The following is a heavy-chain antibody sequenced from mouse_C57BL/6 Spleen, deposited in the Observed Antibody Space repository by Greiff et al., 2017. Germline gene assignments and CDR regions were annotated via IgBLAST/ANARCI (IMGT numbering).Heavy chain of an antibody. CDR3: ARYTSYDGSSYSMDY. Sequence: EVPGVESGPGLAKPSQTLSLTCSVTGYSITSDYWNWIRKFPGNKLEYMGYISYSGSTYYNPSLKSRISITRDTSKNQYYLQLNSVTTEDTATYYCARYTSYDGSSYSMDYWGQVTSVTVSA. J-gene: IGHJ4*01. V-gene: IGHV3-8*01. CDR2: ISYSGST. CDR1: GYSITSDY. D-gene: IGHD2-3*01.